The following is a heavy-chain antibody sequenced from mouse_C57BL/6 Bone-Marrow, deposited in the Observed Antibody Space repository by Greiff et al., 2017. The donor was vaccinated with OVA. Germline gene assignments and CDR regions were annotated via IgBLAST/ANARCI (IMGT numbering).Heavy chain of an antibody. CDR3: ARWLLNPFYY. V-gene: IGHV1-64*01. D-gene: IGHD2-3*01. CDR2: IHPNSGST. CDR1: GYTFTSYW. J-gene: IGHJ2*01. Sequence: QVQLQQPGDELVKPGASVKLSCKASGYTFTSYWMHWVKQRPGQGLEWIGMIHPNSGSTNYNEKFKSKSTLTVDKSSSTAYMQLSSLTSEDSAVYDCARWLLNPFYYWGQGTTLTVSS.